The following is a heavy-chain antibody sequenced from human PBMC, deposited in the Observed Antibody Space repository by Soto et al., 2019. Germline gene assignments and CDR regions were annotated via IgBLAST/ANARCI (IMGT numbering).Heavy chain of an antibody. CDR1: GFSLSTRGVG. V-gene: IGHV2-5*02. CDR3: AHIMITFGGVMRDDAFDI. D-gene: IGHD3-16*01. Sequence: QITLKESGPPLVKPTQTLTLTCTFSGFSLSTRGVGVGWIRQPPEKALEWLAIIYWDDDRRYCPSLKSRLTINKDTSKNPVVLTMTNMDPVDTATYYCAHIMITFGGVMRDDAFDIWGQGTVVTVSS. CDR2: IYWDDDR. J-gene: IGHJ3*02.